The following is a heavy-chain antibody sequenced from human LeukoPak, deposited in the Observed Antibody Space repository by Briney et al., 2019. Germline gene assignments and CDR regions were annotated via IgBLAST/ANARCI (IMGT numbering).Heavy chain of an antibody. D-gene: IGHD3-16*01. Sequence: SQTLSLTCTVSNDSIILGDYYWSWIRQPPGKGLEWIGYIHNSGTSTYNLSLKSRVTISADTSKNQFSLKLNSMTTADTAVYYCTRGAGWLIDYWGQGILVTVSS. CDR3: TRGAGWLIDY. CDR2: IHNSGTS. CDR1: NDSIILGDYY. V-gene: IGHV4-61*08. J-gene: IGHJ4*02.